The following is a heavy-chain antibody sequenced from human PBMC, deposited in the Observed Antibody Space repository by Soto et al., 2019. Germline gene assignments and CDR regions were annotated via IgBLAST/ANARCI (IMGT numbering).Heavy chain of an antibody. CDR1: GFTFSDYY. Sequence: QVRLVESGGGLVKPGGSLRLSCAASGFTFSDYYMTWIRQAPGKGLEWVSYISGSTTYTNYADSVKGRFTISRDNAKNSLYLQMNSLRVDDKAVYYCARGGGGGLVDYWGQGTLVTVSS. V-gene: IGHV3-11*05. CDR2: ISGSTTYT. CDR3: ARGGGGGLVDY. J-gene: IGHJ4*02. D-gene: IGHD2-21*01.